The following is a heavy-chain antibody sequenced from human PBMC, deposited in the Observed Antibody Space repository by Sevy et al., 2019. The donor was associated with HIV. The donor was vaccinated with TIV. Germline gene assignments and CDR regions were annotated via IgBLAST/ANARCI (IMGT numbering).Heavy chain of an antibody. V-gene: IGHV3-30*10. D-gene: IGHD2-15*01. CDR3: AREGAPYRNIRYCSGDNCYYNWFDP. CDR1: GFIFNDYA. J-gene: IGHJ5*02. Sequence: GGSLRLSCAASGFIFNDYAMHWVRQAPGKGLEWVAVISDDGNNKYYTDSVEGRFTISRDNSKDTLYRQMNSLRAVDTAIYYCAREGAPYRNIRYCSGDNCYYNWFDPWGQGTLVTVSS. CDR2: ISDDGNNK.